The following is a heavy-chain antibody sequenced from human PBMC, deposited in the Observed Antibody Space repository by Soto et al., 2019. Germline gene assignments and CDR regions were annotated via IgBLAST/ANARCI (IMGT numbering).Heavy chain of an antibody. J-gene: IGHJ4*02. CDR1: GFTVSSNY. CDR3: ARHKSITIFGVVTSGYFDY. V-gene: IGHV3-53*01. Sequence: GWSLRLSCAASGFTVSSNYMSWVRQAPGKGLEWVSVIYSGGSTYYADSVKGRFTISRDNSKNTLYLQMNSLRAEDTAVYYCARHKSITIFGVVTSGYFDYWGQGTLVTVSS. CDR2: IYSGGST. D-gene: IGHD3-3*01.